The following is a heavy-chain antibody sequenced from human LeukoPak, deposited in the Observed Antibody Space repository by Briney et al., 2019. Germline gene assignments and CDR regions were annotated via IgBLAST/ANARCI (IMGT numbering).Heavy chain of an antibody. Sequence: ASVTVSCKASGYTFSSYGITWVRQAPGQGLEWMGGFDPEDGETIYAQKFQGRVTMTEDTSTDTAYMELSSLRSEDTAVYYCATYQYSSSWYVIAYWGQGTLVTVSS. J-gene: IGHJ4*02. CDR2: FDPEDGET. D-gene: IGHD6-13*01. CDR3: ATYQYSSSWYVIAY. CDR1: GYTFSSYG. V-gene: IGHV1-24*01.